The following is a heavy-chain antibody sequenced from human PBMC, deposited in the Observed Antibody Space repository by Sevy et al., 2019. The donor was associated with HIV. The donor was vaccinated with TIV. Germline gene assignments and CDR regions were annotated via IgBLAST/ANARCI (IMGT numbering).Heavy chain of an antibody. D-gene: IGHD1-26*01. CDR2: IKQDGGQK. J-gene: IGHJ3*01. CDR1: GFTFSDYW. V-gene: IGHV3-7*01. CDR3: ASKVGDM. Sequence: GGSLRLSCAASGFTFSDYWMSWVRQAPGKGLEWVANIKQDGGQKYFVDSVKGRFTISGDNAKNSLYLQMDNLRAEDTAVYYCASKVGDMWGQGTMVTVSS.